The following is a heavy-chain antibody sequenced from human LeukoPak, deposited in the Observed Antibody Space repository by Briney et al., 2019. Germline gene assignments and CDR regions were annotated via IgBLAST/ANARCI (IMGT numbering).Heavy chain of an antibody. D-gene: IGHD4-17*01. CDR2: IWNDGSHQ. V-gene: IGHV3-33*01. J-gene: IGHJ4*02. CDR3: ARDAAEYGDSHFDW. CDR1: GFSFSSYG. Sequence: GESLRLSCSASGFSFSSYGMHWVRQAPGKGLQWVAVIWNDGSHQYYADSEKGRFTISRDNSRNTMYLQMNRLRVEDTAVYYCARDAAEYGDSHFDWWGQGTLVTVSS.